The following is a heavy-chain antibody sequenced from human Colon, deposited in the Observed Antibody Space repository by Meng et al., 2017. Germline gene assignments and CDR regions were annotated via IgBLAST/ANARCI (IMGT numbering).Heavy chain of an antibody. CDR1: GESFSGYY. CDR3: ASSSGWWRLDS. Sequence: QVQLQQWGAGLLKPSETLSLTCAVYGESFSGYYWSWIRQPPGKGLEWIGEINHSGRTNYNPSLKSRLTISVDTSKNQFSLILTSVTAADTAVYYCASSSGWWRLDSWGQGTLVTVSS. V-gene: IGHV4-34*01. J-gene: IGHJ4*02. D-gene: IGHD6-19*01. CDR2: INHSGRT.